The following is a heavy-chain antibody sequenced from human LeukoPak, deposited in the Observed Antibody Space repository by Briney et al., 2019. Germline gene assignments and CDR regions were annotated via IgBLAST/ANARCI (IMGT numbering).Heavy chain of an antibody. Sequence: WETLSLTCAVSGGSFSAFHWTWIRQPPGQGLEWIGEINGSGKTNYNPSLKSRVTISVDTSKSQFSLKMTSVTAADTAVYYCARVMGAANFDYWGQGTLVTVSS. CDR2: INGSGKT. J-gene: IGHJ4*02. V-gene: IGHV4-34*01. D-gene: IGHD1-26*01. CDR3: ARVMGAANFDY. CDR1: GGSFSAFH.